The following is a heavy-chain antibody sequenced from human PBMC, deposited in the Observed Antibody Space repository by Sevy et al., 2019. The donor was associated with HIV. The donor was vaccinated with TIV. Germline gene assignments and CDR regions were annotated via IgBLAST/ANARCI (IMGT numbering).Heavy chain of an antibody. CDR3: VRDFNGYSDY. Sequence: GGSLRLSCVASDLRNYWMHWVRQVPGKGLVWVSRMHQDGNIINYADSVKGRFIISRDNARNTLYLQMNSLRADDTAVYYCVRDFNGYSDYWGRWTLVTVSS. D-gene: IGHD3-22*01. CDR1: DLRNYW. J-gene: IGHJ4*02. V-gene: IGHV3-74*01. CDR2: MHQDGNII.